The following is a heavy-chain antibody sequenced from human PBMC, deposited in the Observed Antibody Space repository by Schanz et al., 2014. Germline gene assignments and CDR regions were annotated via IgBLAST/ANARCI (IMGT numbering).Heavy chain of an antibody. J-gene: IGHJ2*01. CDR1: GFSFSDYY. D-gene: IGHD1-26*01. CDR3: ARNGGSGSQNWYFDL. CDR2: INTGSNYI. V-gene: IGHV3-11*03. Sequence: QVHLLESGGGLVEPGGSLRLSCAASGFSFSDYYMSWIRQAPGKGLEWISFINTGSNYINYADSVKGRFTISRDNTKNALFLQLNSLNACDTAVYYGARNGGSGSQNWYFDLWGRGTLVTVSS.